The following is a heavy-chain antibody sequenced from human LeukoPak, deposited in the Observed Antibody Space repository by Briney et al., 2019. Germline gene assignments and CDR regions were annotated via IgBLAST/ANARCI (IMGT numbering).Heavy chain of an antibody. J-gene: IGHJ4*02. Sequence: SETLFLTCAVYGGSFSGYYWSWIRQPPGKGLEWIGEINHSGNTNYNPSLKSRVTMSVDTSKNHFYLELISVTAADTAVYYCARQGSGSSYYYYTFPYWGQGTLVTVSS. CDR2: INHSGNT. CDR3: ARQGSGSSYYYYTFPY. V-gene: IGHV4-34*01. CDR1: GGSFSGYY. D-gene: IGHD1-26*01.